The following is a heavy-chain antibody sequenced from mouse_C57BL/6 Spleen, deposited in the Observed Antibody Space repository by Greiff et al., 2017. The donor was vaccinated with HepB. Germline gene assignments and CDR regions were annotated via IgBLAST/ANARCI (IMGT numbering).Heavy chain of an antibody. CDR2: ISYDGSN. J-gene: IGHJ1*03. V-gene: IGHV3-6*01. CDR3: ARGYYGSSSFYWYFDV. Sequence: VQLQQSGPGLVKPSQSLSLTCSVTGYSITSGYYWNWIRQFPGNKLEWMGYISYDGSNNYNPSLKNRISITRDTSKNQFFLKLNSVTTEDTATYYCARGYYGSSSFYWYFDVWGTGTTVTVSS. D-gene: IGHD1-1*01. CDR1: GYSITSGYY.